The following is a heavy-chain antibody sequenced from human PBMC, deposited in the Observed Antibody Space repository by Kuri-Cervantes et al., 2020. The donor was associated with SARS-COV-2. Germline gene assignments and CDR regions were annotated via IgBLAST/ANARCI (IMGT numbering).Heavy chain of an antibody. CDR3: ARDSSVAV. CDR2: IIPILGTA. V-gene: IGHV1-69*04. J-gene: IGHJ4*02. CDR1: GGTFSSYA. D-gene: IGHD6-19*01. Sequence: SVKVSCKASGGTFSSYAISWVRQAPGQGLEWMGRIIPILGTANYAQEFQGRVTITADKSTSTAYMELSSLRSEDTAVYYCARDSSVAVWGQGTLVTVSS.